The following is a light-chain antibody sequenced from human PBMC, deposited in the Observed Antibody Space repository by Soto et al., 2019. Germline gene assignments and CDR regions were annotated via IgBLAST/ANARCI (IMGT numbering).Light chain of an antibody. Sequence: EIVLTQSPGTLSLSPGERATLSCRASQSVSSSYFAWYQKKPGQPPRLLIYGASSRATGIPDRFSGSGSGTYITLTTSRLEHDDFAEYYCQQYSTSPWTFGHGTKVEIK. CDR3: QQYSTSPWT. CDR2: GAS. J-gene: IGKJ1*01. V-gene: IGKV3-20*01. CDR1: QSVSSSY.